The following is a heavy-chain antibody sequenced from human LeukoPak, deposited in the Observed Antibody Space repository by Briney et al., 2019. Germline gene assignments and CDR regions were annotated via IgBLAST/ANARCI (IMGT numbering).Heavy chain of an antibody. CDR1: GFTVSSNY. Sequence: GGSLRLSCAASGFTVSSNYMSWVGQAQGAGLDWVSVIYSGGSTYYADSVKGRFTISRDNSKNTLYLQMNSLRAEDTAVYYCAKFWGGEAAAFFDYWGQGTLVTVSS. D-gene: IGHD3-16*01. J-gene: IGHJ4*02. CDR3: AKFWGGEAAAFFDY. V-gene: IGHV3-53*01. CDR2: IYSGGST.